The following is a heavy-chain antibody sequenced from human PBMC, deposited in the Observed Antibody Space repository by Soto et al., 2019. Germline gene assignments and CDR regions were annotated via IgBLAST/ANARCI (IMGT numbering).Heavy chain of an antibody. CDR3: AKDSDLGYCSGGSCYSYYYGMDV. J-gene: IGHJ6*02. CDR2: ISGSGGST. D-gene: IGHD2-15*01. V-gene: IGHV3-23*01. CDR1: GFTFSSYA. Sequence: GGSLRLSCAASGFTFSSYAMSWVRQAPGKGLEWVSAISGSGGSTYYADSVKGRFTISRDNSKNTLYLQMNSLRAEDTAVYYCAKDSDLGYCSGGSCYSYYYGMDVWGQGTTVTVSS.